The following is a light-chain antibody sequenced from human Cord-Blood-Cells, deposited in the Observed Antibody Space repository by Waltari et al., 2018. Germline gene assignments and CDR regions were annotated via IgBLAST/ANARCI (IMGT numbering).Light chain of an antibody. J-gene: IGLJ2*01. CDR3: CSYAGRSTV. Sequence: QSALTQPASVSGSSGQSITISCTGTSSDVGSYKLVSWYQQHPGKAPKLMIYEGSKRPSGVSNRFSGSKSGNTASLTISGLQAEDEADYYCCSYAGRSTVFGGGTKLTVL. V-gene: IGLV2-23*01. CDR2: EGS. CDR1: SSDVGSYKL.